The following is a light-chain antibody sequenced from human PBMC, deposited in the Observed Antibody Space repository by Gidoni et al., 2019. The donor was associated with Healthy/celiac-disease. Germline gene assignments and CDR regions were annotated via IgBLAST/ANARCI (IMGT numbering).Light chain of an antibody. V-gene: IGKV3-20*01. CDR2: GAS. CDR1: QSVSSSY. Sequence: EIVLTQSPGTLSLSPGERANLSCRASQSVSSSYLAWYQQKPGQAPRLLIYGASRRATGIPDRFSGSGSGTDFTLTISRLEPEDFAVYYCQQYGRSLYTFGQGTKLEIK. CDR3: QQYGRSLYT. J-gene: IGKJ2*01.